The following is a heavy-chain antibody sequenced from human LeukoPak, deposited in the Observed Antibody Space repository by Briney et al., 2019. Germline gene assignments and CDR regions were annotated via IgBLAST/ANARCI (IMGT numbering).Heavy chain of an antibody. J-gene: IGHJ4*02. V-gene: IGHV4-4*02. D-gene: IGHD1-26*01. Sequence: SGTLSLTCAVSGGSVSSTYWWSWVRQPPGKGLEWIGSIYFTGSTYYNPSLKSRVTISVNTSKNQFSLKLSSVTAADTAVYYCARGRSEWEDFDYWGQGTLVTVSS. CDR3: ARGRSEWEDFDY. CDR2: IYFTGST. CDR1: GGSVSSTYW.